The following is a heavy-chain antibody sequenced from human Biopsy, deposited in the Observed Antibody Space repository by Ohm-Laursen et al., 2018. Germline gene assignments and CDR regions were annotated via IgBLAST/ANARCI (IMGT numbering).Heavy chain of an antibody. CDR3: VRSLRNYDFLDS. Sequence: LRLSCSASGFNFDDYAMHWIRQGPGKGLEWVAGLTWNSGTIAYAGSVRGRFTISRDNAKNSLYLQMNNLTSEDTALYYCVRSLRNYDFLDSWGQGTLVSVSS. V-gene: IGHV3-9*01. CDR1: GFNFDDYA. D-gene: IGHD3-16*01. J-gene: IGHJ4*02. CDR2: LTWNSGTI.